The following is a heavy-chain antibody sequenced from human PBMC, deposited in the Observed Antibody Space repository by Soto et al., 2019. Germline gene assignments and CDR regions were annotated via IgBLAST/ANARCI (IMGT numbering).Heavy chain of an antibody. J-gene: IGHJ4*02. D-gene: IGHD3-22*01. Sequence: EVQLVESGGGLVQPGGSLKLSCAASGFTFSVSAIHWVRQASGKGLEWVGRIRSKANNYSTAYAASVKGRFTISRDDSKNTAYLQMNSLKAEDTAVYYCPGREYFYESSGYQNKDYWGQGTLVT. V-gene: IGHV3-73*02. CDR1: GFTFSVSA. CDR2: IRSKANNYST. CDR3: PGREYFYESSGYQNKDY.